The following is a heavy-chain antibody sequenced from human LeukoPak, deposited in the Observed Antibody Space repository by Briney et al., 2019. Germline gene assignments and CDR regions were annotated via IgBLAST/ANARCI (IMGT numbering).Heavy chain of an antibody. CDR1: GGSISSGGYY. V-gene: IGHV4-31*03. CDR3: ARVVDGSSGWYGAFDI. J-gene: IGHJ3*02. D-gene: IGHD6-19*01. Sequence: SQTLSLTCTVSGGSISSGGYYWSWIRQHPGKGLEWIGYIYYSGSTYYNPSLKSRVTISVDTSKNQFSLKLSSVTAADTAVYYCARVVDGSSGWYGAFDIWGQGTMVTVSS. CDR2: IYYSGST.